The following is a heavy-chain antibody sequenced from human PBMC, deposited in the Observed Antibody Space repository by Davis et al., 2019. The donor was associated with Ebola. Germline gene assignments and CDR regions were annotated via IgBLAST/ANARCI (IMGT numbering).Heavy chain of an antibody. V-gene: IGHV1-2*02. Sequence: ASVKVSCKTSGYTFTDYYMHWVRQAPGEGLEWMGWINPKTGGTNHAQKFQDRVTMTRDTSIDTLYMELSRLISDDTAIYYCARTNYFDYWGQGTLVTVSS. CDR3: ARTNYFDY. CDR1: GYTFTDYY. CDR2: INPKTGGT. J-gene: IGHJ4*02.